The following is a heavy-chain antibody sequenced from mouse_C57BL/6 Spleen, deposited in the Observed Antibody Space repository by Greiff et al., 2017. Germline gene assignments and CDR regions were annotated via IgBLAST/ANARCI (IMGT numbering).Heavy chain of an antibody. CDR2: ISSSGST. Sequence: EVKLVESGPGLAKPSQSLSLTCYVTGYSITSDYWNWIRKFPGNKLEYIGYISSSGSTSYYTSLKSRISINRDTSKNQYYLQWNSVTTEDTATDCCARYKDYDAMDYWGQGTSVTVSS. CDR1: GYSITSDY. V-gene: IGHV3-8*01. CDR3: ARYKDYDAMDY. J-gene: IGHJ4*01.